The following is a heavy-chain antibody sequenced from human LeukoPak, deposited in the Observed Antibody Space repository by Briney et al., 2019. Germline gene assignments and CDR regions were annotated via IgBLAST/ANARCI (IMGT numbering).Heavy chain of an antibody. Sequence: GGSLRLSCAASGFTFNNYWMHWVRQAPGKGLVWVSRISKDGSTTNYADSVKGRFTISRDNAKNTLYLQMNRLTAEDTALYYCARGASSGYRIDYWGQGTLVTVSS. D-gene: IGHD5-18*01. CDR3: ARGASSGYRIDY. CDR1: GFTFNNYW. V-gene: IGHV3-74*01. J-gene: IGHJ4*02. CDR2: ISKDGSTT.